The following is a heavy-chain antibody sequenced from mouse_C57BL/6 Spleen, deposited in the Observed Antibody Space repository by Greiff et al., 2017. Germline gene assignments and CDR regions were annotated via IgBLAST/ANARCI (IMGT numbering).Heavy chain of an antibody. Sequence: EVQRVESGGDLVKPGGSLKLSCAASGFTFSSYGMSWVRQTPDKRLEWVATISSGGSYTYYPDSVKGRFTISRDNAKNTLYLQMSSLKSEDTAMYYCARPMVTTPYWYFDVWGTGTTVTVSS. V-gene: IGHV5-6*01. CDR1: GFTFSSYG. CDR2: ISSGGSYT. J-gene: IGHJ1*03. D-gene: IGHD2-2*01. CDR3: ARPMVTTPYWYFDV.